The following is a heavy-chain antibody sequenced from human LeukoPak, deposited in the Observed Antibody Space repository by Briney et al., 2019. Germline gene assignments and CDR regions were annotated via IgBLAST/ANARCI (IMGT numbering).Heavy chain of an antibody. D-gene: IGHD3-9*01. CDR2: IRCSGSII. J-gene: IGHJ4*02. V-gene: IGHV3-48*03. CDR3: ARDLLTGYSIDY. CDR1: GFTFSSYE. Sequence: PGGSLRLSCAASGFTFSSYEMNWVRQAPGKGLEWVSYIRCSGSIIYYADSVKGRFTISRDNAKNSLYLQMNSLRAEDTAVYYCARDLLTGYSIDYWGQGTLVTVSS.